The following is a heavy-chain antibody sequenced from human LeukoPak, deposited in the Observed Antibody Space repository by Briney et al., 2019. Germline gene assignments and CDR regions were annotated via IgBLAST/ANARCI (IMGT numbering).Heavy chain of an antibody. CDR2: ISGSGGST. V-gene: IGHV3-23*01. D-gene: IGHD6-13*01. J-gene: IGHJ4*02. CDR3: AKDRPDSAAAGN. Sequence: GGSLRLSCAASGFTFSTHAMSWVRQAPGKGLEWVSGISGSGGSTYYVDSVKGRFTISRDNSKNTLYLQMNSLRAEDTAIYYCAKDRPDSAAAGNWGQGTLVTVSS. CDR1: GFTFSTHA.